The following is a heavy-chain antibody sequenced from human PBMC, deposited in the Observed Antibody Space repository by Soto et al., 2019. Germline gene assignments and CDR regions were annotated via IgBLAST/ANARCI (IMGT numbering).Heavy chain of an antibody. J-gene: IGHJ4*02. V-gene: IGHV4-61*08. D-gene: IGHD5-18*01. CDR3: ARAELWLDYFDY. CDR2: IYYSGST. CDR1: GGSISSGGYY. Sequence: PSETLSLTCTVSGGSISSGGYYWSWIRQPPGKGLEWIGYIYYSGSTNYNPSLKSRVTISVDTSKNQFSLKLSSVTAADTAVYYCARAELWLDYFDYWGQGTLVTVSS.